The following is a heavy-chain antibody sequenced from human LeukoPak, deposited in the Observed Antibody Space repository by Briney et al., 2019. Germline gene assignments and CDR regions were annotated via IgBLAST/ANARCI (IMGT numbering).Heavy chain of an antibody. CDR3: ARDTPQLGIDY. V-gene: IGHV3-74*01. CDR2: INSDGSST. Sequence: GGSLRLSCAASGFTFSTYWVHWVRQAPGKGLVWVSHINSDGSSTSYADSVKGRFTISRDNAKNTLYLQMNSLRDEDTAVYYCARDTPQLGIDYWGQGTLVTVSS. D-gene: IGHD7-27*01. CDR1: GFTFSTYW. J-gene: IGHJ4*02.